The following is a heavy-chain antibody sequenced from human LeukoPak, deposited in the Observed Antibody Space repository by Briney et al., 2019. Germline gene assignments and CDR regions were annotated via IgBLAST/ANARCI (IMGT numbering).Heavy chain of an antibody. CDR1: GGSISSYY. J-gene: IGHJ6*02. V-gene: IGHV4-59*01. D-gene: IGHD7-27*01. Sequence: PSETLSLTCTVPGGSISSYYWSWIRQPPGKGLEWIGYIYYSGSTNYNPSLKSRVTISVDTSKNQFSLKLSSVTAADTAVYYCARVTGFVDYGMDVWGQGTTVTVSS. CDR3: ARVTGFVDYGMDV. CDR2: IYYSGST.